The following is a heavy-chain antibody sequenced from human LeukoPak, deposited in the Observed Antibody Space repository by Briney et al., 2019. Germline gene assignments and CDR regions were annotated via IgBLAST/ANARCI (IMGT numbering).Heavy chain of an antibody. V-gene: IGHV4-34*01. D-gene: IGHD6-13*01. CDR1: GGSFSGYY. Sequence: SETLSLTCAVYGGSFSGYYWSRIRQPPGKGLEWIGEINHSGSTNYNPSLKSRVTISVDTSKNQFSLKLSSVTAADTAVYYCASNGIAAADYYFDYWGQGTLVTVSS. J-gene: IGHJ4*02. CDR3: ASNGIAAADYYFDY. CDR2: INHSGST.